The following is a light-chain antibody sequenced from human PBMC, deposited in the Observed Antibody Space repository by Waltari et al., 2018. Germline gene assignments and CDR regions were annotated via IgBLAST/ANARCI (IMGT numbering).Light chain of an antibody. J-gene: IGLJ1*01. Sequence: QSALTQPASVSGSPGQSITISCSGTDSDGGAYDFVSGYQQHPGKAPHLIIYEVSNRPSGISNRFSASKSGNTASLTISGLQAEDEADYYCSSYTTSSAPGVFGTGTRVTVL. CDR3: SSYTTSSAPGV. CDR1: DSDGGAYDF. V-gene: IGLV2-14*01. CDR2: EVS.